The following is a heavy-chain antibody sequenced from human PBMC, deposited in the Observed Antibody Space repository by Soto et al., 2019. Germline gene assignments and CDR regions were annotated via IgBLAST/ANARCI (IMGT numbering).Heavy chain of an antibody. J-gene: IGHJ5*02. V-gene: IGHV1-69*06. D-gene: IGHD4-4*01. Sequence: SVKVSCKASGGTFSSYAISWVRQAPGQGLEWMGGIIPIFGTANYAQKFQGRVTITADKSTSTAYMELSSLRSEDTAVYYCARPRMATVTYNWFDPWGQGTLVTVSS. CDR2: IIPIFGTA. CDR1: GGTFSSYA. CDR3: ARPRMATVTYNWFDP.